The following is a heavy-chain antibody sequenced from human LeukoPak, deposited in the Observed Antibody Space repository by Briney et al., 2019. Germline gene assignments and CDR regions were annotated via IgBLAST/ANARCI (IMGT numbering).Heavy chain of an antibody. Sequence: GGSLRLSCAASGFTFSSYAMSWVRQAPGKGLEWVSAISGSGGSTYYADSVKGRFTISRDNSKNTLYLQMNSLRAEDTAVYYCAKVVGPSRGGSYYPWQRSWPPFGRPDDYWGQGTLVTVSS. CDR3: AKVVGPSRGGSYYPWQRSWPPFGRPDDY. D-gene: IGHD1-26*01. J-gene: IGHJ4*02. V-gene: IGHV3-23*01. CDR2: ISGSGGST. CDR1: GFTFSSYA.